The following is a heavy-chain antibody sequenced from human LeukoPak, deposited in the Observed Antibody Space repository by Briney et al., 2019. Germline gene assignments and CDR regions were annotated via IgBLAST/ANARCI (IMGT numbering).Heavy chain of an antibody. J-gene: IGHJ4*02. D-gene: IGHD6-13*01. V-gene: IGHV4-4*07. CDR2: MYGTGSA. CDR1: GDSISNHY. CDR3: ARASSSWSPDWY. Sequence: PSETLSLTCTVSGDSISNHYWDWIRQPVGKGLEWIGRMYGTGSASSNPSFRSRVTMSGDTSKNQFSLKLNSVTAADTAVYYCARASSSWSPDWYWGQGTLVTVSS.